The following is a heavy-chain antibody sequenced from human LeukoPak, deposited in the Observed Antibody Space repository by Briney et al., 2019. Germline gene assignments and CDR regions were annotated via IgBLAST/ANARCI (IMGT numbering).Heavy chain of an antibody. J-gene: IGHJ4*02. CDR3: ARDPYLGLGRISHPHPPGFC. V-gene: IGHV3-53*01. CDR1: GFTVSGNY. CDR2: IYSGGST. Sequence: GGSLRLSCAASGFTVSGNYMSWVRQAPGKGLEWVSIIYSGGSTYYADSVKGRFTISRDNSKNTLYLQMNSLRAEDSAVYYCARDPYLGLGRISHPHPPGFCWGQGTLVTVSS. D-gene: IGHD3/OR15-3a*01.